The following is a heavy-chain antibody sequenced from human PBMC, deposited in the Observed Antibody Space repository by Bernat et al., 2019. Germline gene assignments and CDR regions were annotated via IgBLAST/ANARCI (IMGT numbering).Heavy chain of an antibody. V-gene: IGHV3-49*03. D-gene: IGHD1-26*01. CDR3: TRDGLYSGSDLGEFDP. CDR2: IRSKAYGGTT. CDR1: GFTFGDYA. Sequence: EVQLVESGGGLVQPGRSLRLPCTASGFTFGDYAMSWFRQAPGKGLEGVGCIRSKAYGGTTEYAASVKGRFTISRNDSKRIAYLQMNSLNTEDTAVYYCTRDGLYSGSDLGEFDPWGQGTLVTVSS. J-gene: IGHJ5*02.